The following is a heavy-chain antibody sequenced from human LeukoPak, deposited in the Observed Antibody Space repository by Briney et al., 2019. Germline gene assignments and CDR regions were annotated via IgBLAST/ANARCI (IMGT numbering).Heavy chain of an antibody. D-gene: IGHD2-15*01. CDR2: ISYDGSNK. Sequence: GRSLRLSCAASGFTFSSYAMHWVRQAPGKGLEWVAVISYDGSNKYYADSVKGRFTISRDNSKNTLNLQMNSLRAEDTAVYYCARDGVYCSGGSCYEVLYYFDYWGQGTLVTVSS. J-gene: IGHJ4*02. V-gene: IGHV3-30*04. CDR1: GFTFSSYA. CDR3: ARDGVYCSGGSCYEVLYYFDY.